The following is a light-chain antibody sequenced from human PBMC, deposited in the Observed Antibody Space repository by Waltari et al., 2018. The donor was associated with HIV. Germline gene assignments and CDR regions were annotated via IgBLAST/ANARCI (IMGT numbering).Light chain of an antibody. CDR1: NVGGKD. Sequence: SYDLTPPLSVSVTLGPTARISCGGDNVGGKDVQCSHPWPAHPPILVIYRNTIRPSGISDRFSGSNSGTTASLTITKVQAGDEADYSCQVWHNITVIFGGGTKLSVL. CDR2: RNT. V-gene: IGLV3-9*01. J-gene: IGLJ2*01. CDR3: QVWHNITVI.